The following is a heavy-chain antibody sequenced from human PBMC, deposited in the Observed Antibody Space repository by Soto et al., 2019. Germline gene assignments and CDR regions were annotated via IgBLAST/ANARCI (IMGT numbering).Heavy chain of an antibody. J-gene: IGHJ5*02. CDR1: GFTFSSYW. CDR3: ARGSARPTPEGWFDP. D-gene: IGHD6-6*01. CDR2: IKQDGSEK. Sequence: EVQLVESGGGLVQPGGSLRLSCAASGFTFSSYWMSWVRQAPGKGLEWVANIKQDGSEKYYVDSVKGRFTISRDNAKNSLYLQMNSLRAEDTAVYYCARGSARPTPEGWFDPWGQGTLVTVSS. V-gene: IGHV3-7*01.